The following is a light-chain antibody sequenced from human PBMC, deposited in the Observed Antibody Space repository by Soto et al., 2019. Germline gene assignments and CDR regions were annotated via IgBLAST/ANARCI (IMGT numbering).Light chain of an antibody. CDR1: ENINNC. CDR3: HQTFIAPAT. Sequence: DIKMTQSPSSLSASVGDRVTLTCRASENINNCLSWFQQKAGQAPKLLIFAASTLQSGVPSRFSGSGSGTDFVLTIDSLQPEDFATYYCHQTFIAPATFGQGTKV. V-gene: IGKV1-39*01. J-gene: IGKJ1*01. CDR2: AAS.